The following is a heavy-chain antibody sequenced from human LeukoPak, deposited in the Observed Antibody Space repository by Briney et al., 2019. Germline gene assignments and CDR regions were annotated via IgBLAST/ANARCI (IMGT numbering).Heavy chain of an antibody. CDR2: IRSKAYGGTT. D-gene: IGHD3-3*01. J-gene: IGHJ4*02. V-gene: IGHV3-49*04. Sequence: GGSLRLSCTASGFTFGDYAMSWVRQAPGKGLEWVGFIRSKAYGGTTEYAASVKGRFTISRDDSKSIAYLQMNSLKTEDTAVYYCTRDAWGFGDGEFDYWGQGTLVTVSS. CDR3: TRDAWGFGDGEFDY. CDR1: GFTFGDYA.